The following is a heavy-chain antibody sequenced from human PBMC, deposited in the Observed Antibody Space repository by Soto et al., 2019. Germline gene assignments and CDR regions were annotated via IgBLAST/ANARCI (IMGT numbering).Heavy chain of an antibody. D-gene: IGHD3-3*01. CDR3: ARRSGFWRDSSAFDP. J-gene: IGHJ5*02. Sequence: QLQLQESGPGLVKPSETLSLTCTVSGGSISSRNYYWGWVRQPPGKGLEWIGSIYYNGFTYYNPSLSIRVTTSVDTAKSHFSLKGRAVTANVTAVYYWARRSGFWRDSSAFDPWGQGTLVTVSS. CDR1: GGSISSRNYY. V-gene: IGHV4-39*02. CDR2: IYYNGFT.